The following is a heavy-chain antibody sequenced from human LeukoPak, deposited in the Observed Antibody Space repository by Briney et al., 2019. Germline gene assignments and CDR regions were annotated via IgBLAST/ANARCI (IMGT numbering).Heavy chain of an antibody. CDR3: ARGRVVATNTWFDP. Sequence: SETLSLTCAVSDGSLSGYFLTWTRQPPGKGLEWIGEVSHGGASNYNPSLQSRVVMSLDTSKNQFSLNLTSVTAADTAVYFCARGRVVATNTWFDPWGQGSLVTVSS. D-gene: IGHD5-12*01. CDR1: DGSLSGYF. V-gene: IGHV4-34*01. J-gene: IGHJ5*02. CDR2: VSHGGAS.